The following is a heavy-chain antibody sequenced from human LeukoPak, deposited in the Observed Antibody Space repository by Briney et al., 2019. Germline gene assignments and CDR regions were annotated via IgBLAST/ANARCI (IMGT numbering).Heavy chain of an antibody. CDR3: AKWSSGWYPEHYFDY. J-gene: IGHJ4*02. V-gene: IGHV3-23*01. CDR2: IRGSGGST. Sequence: GGSLRLSCAASGFTFSAYAMNWVRQAPGKGLEWVSGIRGSGGSTYYADSVKGRSTISRDNSKNTLYLQMNSLRVEDTAVYYCAKWSSGWYPEHYFDYWGQGTLVTVSS. D-gene: IGHD6-19*01. CDR1: GFTFSAYA.